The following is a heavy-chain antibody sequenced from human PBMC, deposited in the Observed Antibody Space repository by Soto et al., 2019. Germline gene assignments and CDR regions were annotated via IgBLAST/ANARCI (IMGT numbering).Heavy chain of an antibody. CDR1: GVPFSTYA. D-gene: IGHD6-13*01. V-gene: IGHV1-69*06. CDR3: ARDRVGIAVVGHYYYYGMDV. J-gene: IGHJ6*02. CDR2: IIPIFGTV. Sequence: AVKVSCKACGVPFSTYAISWVRQAPGQGLEWMGGIIPIFGTVSHAQKFQGRATITADKFTSTAYMELSSLRSEDTAVYYCARDRVGIAVVGHYYYYGMDVWGQGTTVTVSS.